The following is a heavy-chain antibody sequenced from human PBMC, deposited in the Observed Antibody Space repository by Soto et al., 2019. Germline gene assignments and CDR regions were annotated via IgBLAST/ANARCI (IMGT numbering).Heavy chain of an antibody. D-gene: IGHD3-22*01. CDR1: GGSISSGDYY. J-gene: IGHJ3*02. Sequence: LSLTCTVSGGSISSGDYYWSWIRQPPGKGLEWIGYIYYSGSTYYNPSLKSRVTISVDTSKNQFSLKLSSVTAADTAVYYCAGYDSSGYYGGGAFDIWGQGTMVTVSS. V-gene: IGHV4-30-4*01. CDR3: AGYDSSGYYGGGAFDI. CDR2: IYYSGST.